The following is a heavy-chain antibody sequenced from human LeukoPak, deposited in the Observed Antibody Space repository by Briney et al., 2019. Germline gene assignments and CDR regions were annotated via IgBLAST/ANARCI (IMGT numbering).Heavy chain of an antibody. D-gene: IGHD3-10*01. J-gene: IGHJ4*02. CDR1: GFTFSSYA. Sequence: GGSLRLSCAASGFTFSSYAMSWVRQAPGKGLEWVSAISGSGGSTYYADSVKGRFTISRDNAKNSLYLQMNSLRAEDTALYYCAKDIFTMVRGVVGYWGQGTLVTVSS. V-gene: IGHV3-23*01. CDR3: AKDIFTMVRGVVGY. CDR2: ISGSGGST.